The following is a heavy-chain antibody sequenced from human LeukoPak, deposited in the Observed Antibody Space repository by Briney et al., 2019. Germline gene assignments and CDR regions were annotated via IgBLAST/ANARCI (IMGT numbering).Heavy chain of an antibody. V-gene: IGHV1-69*13. CDR1: GGTFSSYA. Sequence: ASVKVSCKASGGTFSSYAISWVRQAPGQGLEWMGGIIPIFGTANYAQKFQGRVTITADESTSTAYMELSSLRSEDTAVYYCATPSTAIFWSGYSYRDYYYYYMDVWGKGTTVTVSS. D-gene: IGHD3-3*01. CDR2: IIPIFGTA. J-gene: IGHJ6*03. CDR3: ATPSTAIFWSGYSYRDYYYYYMDV.